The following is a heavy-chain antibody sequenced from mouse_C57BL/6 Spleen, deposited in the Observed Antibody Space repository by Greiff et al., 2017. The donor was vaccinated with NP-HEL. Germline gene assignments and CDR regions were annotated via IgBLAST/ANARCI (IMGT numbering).Heavy chain of an antibody. J-gene: IGHJ3*01. V-gene: IGHV1-59*01. CDR2: IDPSDSYT. Sequence: QVQLQQPGAELVRPGPSVKLSCKASGYSFTSYWMHWVKQRPGQGLEWMGVIDPSDSYTNYNQKFKSKGTLKVDSSSRTAYMQLSLLTSETSAVYCCASSSVVASFAYWGQGTLVTVSA. CDR3: ASSSVVASFAY. D-gene: IGHD1-1*01. CDR1: GYSFTSYW.